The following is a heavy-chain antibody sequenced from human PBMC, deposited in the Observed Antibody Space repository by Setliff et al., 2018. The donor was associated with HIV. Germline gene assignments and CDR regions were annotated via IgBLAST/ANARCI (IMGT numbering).Heavy chain of an antibody. V-gene: IGHV4-34*01. J-gene: IGHJ3*02. CDR1: GGSFSGYY. D-gene: IGHD6-13*01. CDR3: ATIAAAGLDAFDI. CDR2: IYHSGNT. Sequence: ETLSLTCAVYGGSFSGYYWSWIRQPPGKGLEWIGSIYHSGNTYYNPSLKSRVTMSLDTSKNQFSLKLNSVTAADTAVYYCATIAAAGLDAFDIWGQGTMVTVSS.